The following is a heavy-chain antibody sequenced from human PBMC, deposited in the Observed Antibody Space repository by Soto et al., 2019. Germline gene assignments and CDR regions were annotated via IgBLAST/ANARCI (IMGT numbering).Heavy chain of an antibody. CDR3: VRPNFGALTHFDF. CDR1: GYTFTNYC. V-gene: IGHV5-51*01. Sequence: GGSLKISCNTIGYTFTNYCIGLVLQTPGKGLEWMGIIFPGDSDTRYNPSFEGQVTVSADESISTAYLQWNTLKASDTAMYYCVRPNFGALTHFDFWGQGTLVTVSS. J-gene: IGHJ4*02. CDR2: IFPGDSDT. D-gene: IGHD3-16*01.